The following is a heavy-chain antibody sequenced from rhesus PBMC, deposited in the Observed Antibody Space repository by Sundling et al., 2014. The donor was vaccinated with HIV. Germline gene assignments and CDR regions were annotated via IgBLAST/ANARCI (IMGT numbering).Heavy chain of an antibody. CDR2: ITYSGST. V-gene: IGHV4-122*02. Sequence: QVQLQESGPGLVKPSETLSLTCAVSGGSIGSGYFYWSWIRQPPGKGLEWIGYITYSGSTSYSPSLKSRVTISRDTSKNHFSLNLSSVTAADTAVYYCARDLDGSGWYTWGQGVLVTVSS. D-gene: IGHD6-31*01. CDR3: ARDLDGSGWYT. CDR1: GGSIGSGYFY. J-gene: IGHJ4*01.